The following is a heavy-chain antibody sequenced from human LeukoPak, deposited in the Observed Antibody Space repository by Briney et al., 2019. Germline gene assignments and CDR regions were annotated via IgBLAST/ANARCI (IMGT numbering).Heavy chain of an antibody. CDR1: GGSISSSSYY. J-gene: IGHJ5*02. V-gene: IGHV4-39*01. CDR2: IYYSGST. D-gene: IGHD1-20*01. Sequence: SETLSLTCTVSGGSISSSSYYWGWIRQPPGKGLEWIGSIYYSGSTYYNPSLKSRVTISVDTSKNQFSLKLSSVTAADTAVYYCARRINNWNDVRRNWFDPWGQGTLVTVSS. CDR3: ARRINNWNDVRRNWFDP.